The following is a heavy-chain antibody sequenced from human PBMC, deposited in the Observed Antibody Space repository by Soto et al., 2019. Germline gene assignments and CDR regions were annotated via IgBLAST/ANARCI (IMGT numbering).Heavy chain of an antibody. J-gene: IGHJ4*02. Sequence: EVQLLESGGGLVQPGGSLRLSCAASGFTFSSYGMTWVRQAPGKGLEWVSFSSATGAGTYYADSVKGRFTISRDNSKNKLYRQMTSLRADDTAVYYCAKDRRAGGNYGFYSDFWGQGALVIVSS. V-gene: IGHV3-23*01. CDR1: GFTFSSYG. CDR2: SSATGAGT. CDR3: AKDRRAGGNYGFYSDF. D-gene: IGHD1-7*01.